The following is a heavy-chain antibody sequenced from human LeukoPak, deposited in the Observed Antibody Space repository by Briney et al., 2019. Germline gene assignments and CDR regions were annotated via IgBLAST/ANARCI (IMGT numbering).Heavy chain of an antibody. V-gene: IGHV3-11*01. CDR3: ARGSRFGEFKDAFDI. J-gene: IGHJ3*02. CDR2: ISSSGSTI. Sequence: GGSLRLSCAASGFTFSDYYMSWIRQAPGKGLEWVSYISSSGSTIYYADSVKGRFTISRDNAKNSLYLQMNSLRAEDTAVYYCARGSRFGEFKDAFDIWGQGTMVTVSS. D-gene: IGHD3-10*01. CDR1: GFTFSDYY.